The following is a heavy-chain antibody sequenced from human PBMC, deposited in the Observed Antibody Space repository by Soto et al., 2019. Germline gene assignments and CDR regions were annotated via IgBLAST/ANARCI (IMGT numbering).Heavy chain of an antibody. CDR3: VRDGSDSYGLDV. Sequence: SETLSLTCTVSGGSVIKYYWSWVRQPAGKGLEWIGRLYNSGNTNYNPSLKSRVIMSAETSKNQFSLKLTSVTAADTAVYYCVRDGSDSYGLDVWGQGTTVTVSS. J-gene: IGHJ6*02. D-gene: IGHD3-10*01. CDR1: GGSVIKYY. CDR2: LYNSGNT. V-gene: IGHV4-4*07.